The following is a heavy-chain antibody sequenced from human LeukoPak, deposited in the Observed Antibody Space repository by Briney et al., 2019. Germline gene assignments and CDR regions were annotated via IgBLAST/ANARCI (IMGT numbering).Heavy chain of an antibody. V-gene: IGHV4-39*01. Sequence: NPSETLSLTCTVSGGSISSSSYYWGWIRQPPGKELQWIASVYYSGRTNYSPSLKSRVTISVDTSDNQFSLQLNSVTAADTAVYYCARQGSAYYFDFWGQGLLVTVSS. D-gene: IGHD2-15*01. CDR1: GGSISSSSYY. J-gene: IGHJ4*02. CDR2: VYYSGRT. CDR3: ARQGSAYYFDF.